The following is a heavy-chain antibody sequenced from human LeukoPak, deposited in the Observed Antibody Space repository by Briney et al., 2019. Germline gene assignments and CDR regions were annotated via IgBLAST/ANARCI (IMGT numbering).Heavy chain of an antibody. J-gene: IGHJ4*02. D-gene: IGHD3-16*01. Sequence: GASVKVSCKASGSTFTGYYMHWVRQAPGQGLEWMGWINLNSGGTNYAQKFQGRVTMTRDTSISTAYMELSRLRSDDTAVYYCARDLGSFMITFGGAIDYWGQGTLVTVSS. CDR3: ARDLGSFMITFGGAIDY. CDR1: GSTFTGYY. V-gene: IGHV1-2*02. CDR2: INLNSGGT.